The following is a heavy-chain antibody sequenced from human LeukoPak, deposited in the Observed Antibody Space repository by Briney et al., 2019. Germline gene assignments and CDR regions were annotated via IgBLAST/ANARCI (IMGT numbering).Heavy chain of an antibody. CDR1: GFTLSNSA. CDR3: AKGPTLTSFGS. V-gene: IGHV3-23*05. D-gene: IGHD4-17*01. Sequence: PGGSLRLSCLVSGFTLSNSAMTWVRQAPGKGLDGVAIIGDSDTSTNYPDSVRGRFIISRDNSKDTLHLQMDSLRVEDTAVYYCAKGPTLTSFGSWGQGTLVTVSS. CDR2: IGDSDTST. J-gene: IGHJ4*01.